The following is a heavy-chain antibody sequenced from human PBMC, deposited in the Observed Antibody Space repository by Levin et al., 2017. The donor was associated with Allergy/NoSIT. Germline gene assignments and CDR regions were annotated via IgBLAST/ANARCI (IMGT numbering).Heavy chain of an antibody. D-gene: IGHD2-21*02. CDR3: AKGFSLTSNDAFAL. J-gene: IGHJ3*01. CDR1: GFTFSAYG. CDR2: ISYDGSSE. V-gene: IGHV3-30*18. Sequence: GGSLRLSCAASGFTFSAYGMHWVRQAPGKGLEWVAIISYDGSSEYYADSVQGRFTISRDNSKNTPSLQMNSMRTEDTAVYYCAKGFSLTSNDAFALWGQGTMVTVSS.